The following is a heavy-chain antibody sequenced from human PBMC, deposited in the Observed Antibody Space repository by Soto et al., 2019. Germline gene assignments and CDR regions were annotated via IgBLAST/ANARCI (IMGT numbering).Heavy chain of an antibody. CDR2: IKKDGSET. CDR3: ASRPPDVGYLEVCDY. Sequence: GGSLRLSCAASGFTFSTYWMTWVRQAPGKGPEWVANIKKDGSETSYVDSVKGRFTISRDNAKNLLFLQMHNLRAEDTAVYYCASRPPDVGYLEVCDYWGPGTPVTVSS. CDR1: GFTFSTYW. V-gene: IGHV3-7*03. D-gene: IGHD6-25*01. J-gene: IGHJ4*02.